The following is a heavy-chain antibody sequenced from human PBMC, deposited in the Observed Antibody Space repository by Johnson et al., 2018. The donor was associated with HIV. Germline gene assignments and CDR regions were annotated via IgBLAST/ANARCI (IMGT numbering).Heavy chain of an antibody. V-gene: IGHV3-30-3*01. J-gene: IGHJ3*02. Sequence: QVQLVESGGGVVQPGRSLRLSCAASGFAFSSYTMHWVRQVPGKGLDWVAVISYTGGSIDYAGSVQGRFTVSRDNYEKIVYLQMNSLRAEDTAVYYCARDGLAANAFDTWGQGTMVTVSS. CDR2: ISYTGGSI. CDR1: GFAFSSYT. CDR3: ARDGLAANAFDT. D-gene: IGHD3/OR15-3a*01.